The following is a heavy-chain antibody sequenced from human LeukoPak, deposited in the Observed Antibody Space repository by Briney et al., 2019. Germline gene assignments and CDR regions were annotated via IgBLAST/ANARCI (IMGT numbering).Heavy chain of an antibody. CDR2: INPNSGST. V-gene: IGHV1-2*02. J-gene: IGHJ4*02. Sequence: ASVKVSCKASGYTFTGYYMHWVRQAPGQGLEWMGWINPNSGSTNYAQKFQGRVTMTRDTSISTAYMELSRLRSDDTAVYYCARDPTPITMVRGVISPYFDYWGQGTLVTVSS. CDR3: ARDPTPITMVRGVISPYFDY. D-gene: IGHD3-10*01. CDR1: GYTFTGYY.